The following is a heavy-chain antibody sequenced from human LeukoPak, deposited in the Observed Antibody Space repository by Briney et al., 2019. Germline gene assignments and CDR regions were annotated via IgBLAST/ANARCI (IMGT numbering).Heavy chain of an antibody. CDR3: ARGSSGPDI. Sequence: GGSLRLSCAASGFTFSSFWMHWVRQAPGKGLVWVSRINNDGTDTIYADSVKGRFTISRDNAKNTLYLQINSLRAGDTAVYYCARGSSGPDIWGQGTMVTASS. V-gene: IGHV3-74*01. J-gene: IGHJ3*02. CDR2: INNDGTDT. CDR1: GFTFSSFW. D-gene: IGHD3-10*01.